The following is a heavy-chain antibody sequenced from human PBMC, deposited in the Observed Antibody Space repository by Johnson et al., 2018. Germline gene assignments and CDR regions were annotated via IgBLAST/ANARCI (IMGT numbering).Heavy chain of an antibody. D-gene: IGHD4-17*01. CDR3: ARADYGDYVSVFAFDI. J-gene: IGHJ3*02. Sequence: EVQLVESGGGLVQPGGSLRLSCAASGFTFSSYGMSWVRQAPGKGLEWVSSISGSGGSTYYADSVKGRFTISRDNAKNSLYLQMNSLRAEDTAVYYCARADYGDYVSVFAFDIWGQGTMVTVCS. CDR2: ISGSGGST. V-gene: IGHV3-23*04. CDR1: GFTFSSYG.